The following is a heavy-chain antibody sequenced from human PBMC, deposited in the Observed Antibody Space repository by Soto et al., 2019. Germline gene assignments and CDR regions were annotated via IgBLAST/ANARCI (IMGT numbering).Heavy chain of an antibody. D-gene: IGHD2-15*01. CDR1: GFTFSSYG. J-gene: IGHJ3*02. CDR2: IWYDGSNK. Sequence: QVQLVESGGGVVQPGRSLRLSCAASGFTFSSYGMHWVRQAPGKGLEWVAVIWYDGSNKYYADSVKGRFTISRDNSNNTLYLQMNSLRAEDTAVYYCARGGDIVVVVAATGDAFDIWGQGTMVTVSS. CDR3: ARGGDIVVVVAATGDAFDI. V-gene: IGHV3-33*01.